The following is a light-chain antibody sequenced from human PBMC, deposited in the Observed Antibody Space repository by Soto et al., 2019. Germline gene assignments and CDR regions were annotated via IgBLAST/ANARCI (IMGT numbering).Light chain of an antibody. CDR1: QSVNTN. J-gene: IGKJ1*01. V-gene: IGKV3-15*01. Sequence: EIVVTQSPATLSVSPGERATLSCRASQSVNTNFAWYQQKPGQAPRLLIYGASTRATGIPARFSGSGSGTEFTLTISSLQSEDFAVYYCQQYNNWPVTFGQGTKVDNK. CDR3: QQYNNWPVT. CDR2: GAS.